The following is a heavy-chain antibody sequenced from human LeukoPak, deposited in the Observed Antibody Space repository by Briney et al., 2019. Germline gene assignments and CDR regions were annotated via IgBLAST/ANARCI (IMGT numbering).Heavy chain of an antibody. CDR2: ISWNSGSI. V-gene: IGHV3-9*01. Sequence: PGRSLRLSCAASGFTFDDYAMHWVRQAPGKGLEWVSGISWNSGSIGYADSVKGRFTISRDNAKNSLYLQMNSLRAEDTALYYCAKDGAGRPKGRFLEWLLFKGRGSNYYYYYMDVWGKGTTVTVSS. D-gene: IGHD3-3*01. J-gene: IGHJ6*03. CDR1: GFTFDDYA. CDR3: AKDGAGRPKGRFLEWLLFKGRGSNYYYYYMDV.